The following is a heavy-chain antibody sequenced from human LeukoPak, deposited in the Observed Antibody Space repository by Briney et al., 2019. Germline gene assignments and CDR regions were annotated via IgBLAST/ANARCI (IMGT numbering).Heavy chain of an antibody. V-gene: IGHV4-39*07. CDR2: IYYSGST. J-gene: IGHJ6*03. D-gene: IGHD3-10*01. Sequence: PSETLSLTCTVSGGSLSSSSYYWGWIRQPPGKGLEWIGSIYYSGSTYYNPSLKSRVTISVDTSKNQFSLKLSSVTAADTAVYYCVMVRGVITDQPDYYYYYMDVWGKGTTVIVSS. CDR1: GGSLSSSSYY. CDR3: VMVRGVITDQPDYYYYYMDV.